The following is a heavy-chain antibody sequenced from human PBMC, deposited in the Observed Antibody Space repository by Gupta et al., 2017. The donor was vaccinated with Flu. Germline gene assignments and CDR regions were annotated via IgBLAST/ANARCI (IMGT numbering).Heavy chain of an antibody. CDR2: ISSSSSYI. CDR3: ARAWDVTVAGTFDY. V-gene: IGHV3-21*01. Sequence: EVQLVESGGGLVKPGGSLRPSGAASGFTFNTYGMNWVRQAPGKGLEWVSSISSSSSYIYYADSVKGRFTISRHNAKNSLYLQMNSLRAEDTAVYYCARAWDVTVAGTFDYWGQGTLVTVSS. J-gene: IGHJ4*02. CDR1: GFTFNTYG. D-gene: IGHD6-19*01.